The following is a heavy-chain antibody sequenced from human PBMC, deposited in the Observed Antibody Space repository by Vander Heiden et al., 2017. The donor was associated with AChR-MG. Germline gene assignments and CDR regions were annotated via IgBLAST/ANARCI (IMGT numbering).Heavy chain of an antibody. V-gene: IGHV3-30*18. CDR2: ISKDGSTK. J-gene: IGHJ4*02. D-gene: IGHD2-21*02. CDR1: GFSFHTYG. CDR3: AKMGGDPGDGVDY. Sequence: QVQLVESGGGVVQPGMSLRLSCAASGFSFHTYGMHWVRQAPGKGLEWVAVISKDGSTKIYADSVKGRFTISRDNSKKTLDVQMNSLRVEGTAVYYCAKMGGDPGDGVDYWGQGTLVTVSS.